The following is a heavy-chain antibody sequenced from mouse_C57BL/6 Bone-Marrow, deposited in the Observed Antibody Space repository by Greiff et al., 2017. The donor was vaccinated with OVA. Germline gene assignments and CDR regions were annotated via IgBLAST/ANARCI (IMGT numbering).Heavy chain of an antibody. J-gene: IGHJ4*01. CDR3: ARSNYGGLAMDY. Sequence: VKLQESGPELVKPGASVKISCKASGYSFTIYYIHWVKQRPGQGLEWIGWIYTGSVNTKYNEKFKGKATLTADTSSSTAYMQLSSLTSEDSAVYYCARSNYGGLAMDYWGQGTSVTVSS. D-gene: IGHD2-5*01. CDR2: IYTGSVNT. V-gene: IGHV1-66*01. CDR1: GYSFTIYY.